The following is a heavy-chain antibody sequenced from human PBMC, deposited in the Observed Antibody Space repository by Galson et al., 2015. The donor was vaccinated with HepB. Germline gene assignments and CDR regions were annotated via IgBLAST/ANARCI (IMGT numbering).Heavy chain of an antibody. Sequence: SLRLSCAASGFTFSSYAMHWVRQAPGKGLEYVSAISSNGGSTYYADSVKGRFTISRDNSKNTLYLQMSSLRAEDTAVYYCVVSRFGELIDAFDIWGQGTMVTVSS. CDR3: VVSRFGELIDAFDI. D-gene: IGHD3-10*01. V-gene: IGHV3-64D*06. CDR2: ISSNGGST. J-gene: IGHJ3*02. CDR1: GFTFSSYA.